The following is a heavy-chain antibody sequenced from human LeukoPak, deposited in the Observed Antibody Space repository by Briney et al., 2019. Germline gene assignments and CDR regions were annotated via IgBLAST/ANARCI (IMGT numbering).Heavy chain of an antibody. CDR1: GGSTSTYY. V-gene: IGHV4-4*07. CDR3: ASSLYYYTSGAGFDY. Sequence: PQTLSLTCTVSGGSTSTYYRSWIRQPARKWMEWVGRTSAIVSTSYNPSLKSRVTMSVDTSKNQCSLTLSSVTASDTAIYYCASSLYYYTSGAGFDYWGQGTLVTVSS. D-gene: IGHD3-10*01. CDR2: TSAIVST. J-gene: IGHJ4*02.